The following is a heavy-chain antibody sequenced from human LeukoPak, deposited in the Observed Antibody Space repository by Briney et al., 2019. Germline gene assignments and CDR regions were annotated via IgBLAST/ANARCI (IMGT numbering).Heavy chain of an antibody. CDR1: GGTLSTYA. D-gene: IGHD5-24*01. CDR2: IIPIFGTA. J-gene: IGHJ2*01. CDR3: AREGPPRFETAASILDMAKGNFDL. Sequence: GASVKVSCKASGGTLSTYAICWGLQAPGQGLEWMGGIIPIFGTANYAQKFQGRVTITADESTSTAYMELSSLRSEDTSVYYCAREGPPRFETAASILDMAKGNFDLWGRGTLVTVSS. V-gene: IGHV1-69*13.